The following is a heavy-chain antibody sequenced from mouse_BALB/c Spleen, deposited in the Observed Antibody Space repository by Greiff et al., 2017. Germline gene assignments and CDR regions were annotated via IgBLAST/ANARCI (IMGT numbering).Heavy chain of an antibody. J-gene: IGHJ4*01. CDR2: IYPSDSYT. Sequence: QVQLQQPGAELVRPGASVKLSCKASGYTFTSYWINWVKQRPGQGLEWIGNIYPSDSYTNYNQKFKDKATLTVDKSSSTAYMQLSSPTSEDSAVYYCTTYYGYAMDYWGQGTSVTVSS. D-gene: IGHD2-10*01. V-gene: IGHV1-69*02. CDR3: TTYYGYAMDY. CDR1: GYTFTSYW.